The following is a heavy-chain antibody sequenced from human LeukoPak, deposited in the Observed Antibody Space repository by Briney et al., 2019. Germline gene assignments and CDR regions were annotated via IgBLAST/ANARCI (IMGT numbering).Heavy chain of an antibody. J-gene: IGHJ4*02. D-gene: IGHD2-2*01. V-gene: IGHV3-30*18. CDR3: AKDRGYHDY. CDR2: ISADGSFK. Sequence: GGSLRLSCAASGFTFSSYGMHWVRQAPGKGLEWVAVISADGSFKNHADSVKGRFPISRDNSKNTLFLQMSGLRGDDTAMYYCAKDRGYHDYWGQGTLVIVSS. CDR1: GFTFSSYG.